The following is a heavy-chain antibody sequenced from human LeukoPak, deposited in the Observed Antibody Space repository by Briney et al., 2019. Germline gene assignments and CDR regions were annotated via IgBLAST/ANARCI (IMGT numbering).Heavy chain of an antibody. CDR3: TRDSGTYNWFDP. Sequence: GGSLKLSCAASGFTFSGSAIHWVRQSSGKGLEWVGQIDKKDKGYATATAYAASVKGRFTISRDDSINTAYLQRKSLKTEDTALYYCTRDSGTYNWFDPWGQGTLVTVSS. CDR1: GFTFSGSA. J-gene: IGHJ5*02. D-gene: IGHD1-26*01. V-gene: IGHV3-73*01. CDR2: IDKKDKGYATAT.